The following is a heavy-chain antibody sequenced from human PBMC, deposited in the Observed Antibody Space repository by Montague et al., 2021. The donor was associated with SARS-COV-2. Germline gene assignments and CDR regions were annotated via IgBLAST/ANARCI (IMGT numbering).Heavy chain of an antibody. CDR2: VSHTGST. CDR1: GGSFSPYY. D-gene: IGHD2-15*01. Sequence: SETLSLTCSVSGGSFSPYYWTWIRQTPGKGLEWIGDVSHTGSTXXXPSXXXRVSMFVDSSKSQFSLELSSVTAADTAIYYCARFRIWNHLYGMDVWGQGTTVIVSS. J-gene: IGHJ6*02. V-gene: IGHV4-59*12. CDR3: ARFRIWNHLYGMDV.